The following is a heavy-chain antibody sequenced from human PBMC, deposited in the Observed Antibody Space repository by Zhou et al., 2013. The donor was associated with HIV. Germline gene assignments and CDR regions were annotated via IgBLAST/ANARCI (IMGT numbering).Heavy chain of an antibody. V-gene: IGHV1-18*01. CDR2: ISAYNGNT. CDR1: GYTFTSYG. Sequence: QVQLMQSGTEVKKPGASVKVSCKASGYTFTSYGISWVRQAPGQGLEWMGWISAYNGNTNYAQKLQGRVTMTTDTSTSTAYMELRSLRSDDTAVYYCARVPYRQLYGSGSYYNAFDYWGQGTLVTVSS. J-gene: IGHJ4*02. CDR3: ARVPYRQLYGSGSYYNAFDY. D-gene: IGHD3-10*01.